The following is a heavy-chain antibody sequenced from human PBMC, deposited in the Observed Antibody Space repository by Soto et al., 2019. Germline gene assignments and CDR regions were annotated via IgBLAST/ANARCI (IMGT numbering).Heavy chain of an antibody. V-gene: IGHV4-39*01. CDR2: IYFSGDT. Sequence: QLQLQESGPGLVKPSETLSLTCTVSGGSISSRSYYWGWIRQPPGKGLEWIGVIYFSGDTYYNPSLKSRLTTSVDTSKNQFSLKVSSVTAADTAVYYCAGRSGSDWYNFDLWGQGTLVTVSS. CDR3: AGRSGSDWYNFDL. J-gene: IGHJ4*02. CDR1: GGSISSRSYY. D-gene: IGHD6-19*01.